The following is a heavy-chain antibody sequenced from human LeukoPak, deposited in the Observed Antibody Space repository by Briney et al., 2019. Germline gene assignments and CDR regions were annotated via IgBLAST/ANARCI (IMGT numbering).Heavy chain of an antibody. CDR1: GYTFTGYY. CDR3: ARDSSVRGPHYYYMDV. CDR2: INPNSGGT. D-gene: IGHD3-10*01. J-gene: IGHJ6*03. V-gene: IGHV1-2*02. Sequence: GASVKVSCKASGYTFTGYYMHWVRQAPGQGLEWMGWINPNSGGTNYAQKFQGRVTMTRDTSISTAYMELSRLRSDDTAVYYCARDSSVRGPHYYYMDVWGKGTTVTISS.